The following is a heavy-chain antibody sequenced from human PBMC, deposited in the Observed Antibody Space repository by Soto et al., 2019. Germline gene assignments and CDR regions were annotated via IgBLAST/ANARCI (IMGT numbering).Heavy chain of an antibody. V-gene: IGHV1-2*04. CDR3: ARGRRGAVAVYYFDY. CDR2: INPNSGGT. CDR1: GYTFTGYY. Sequence: ASVKVSCKASGYTFTGYYMHWVRQAPGQGLEWMGWINPNSGGTNYAQKFQGWVTMTRDTSISTAYMELSRLRSDDTAVYYCARGRRGAVAVYYFDYWGQGTLVTVSS. D-gene: IGHD6-19*01. J-gene: IGHJ4*02.